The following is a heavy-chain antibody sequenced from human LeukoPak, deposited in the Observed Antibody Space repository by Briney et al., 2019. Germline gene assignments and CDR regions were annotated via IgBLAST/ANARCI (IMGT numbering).Heavy chain of an antibody. CDR2: TYYRSKWYN. V-gene: IGHV6-1*01. J-gene: IGHJ2*01. CDR1: GDSVSSNTAA. D-gene: IGHD4-17*01. CDR3: ARDSPLTTVTTFPYWYFDL. Sequence: SQTLSLTCAISGDSVSSNTAAWNWIRQSPSRGLEWLGRTYYRSKWYNDYAVSVKSRITINPDTSKNQFSLQLNSVTPEDTAVYYCARDSPLTTVTTFPYWYFDLWGRGTLVTVSS.